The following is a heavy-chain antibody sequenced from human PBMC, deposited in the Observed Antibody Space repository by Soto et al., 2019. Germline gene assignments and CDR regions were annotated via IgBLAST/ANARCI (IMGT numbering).Heavy chain of an antibody. Sequence: QVQLQQWGAGLLKPSETLSLTCAVYGGSFSSYYWSWIRQPPGKGLEGIGVINHSGSTNYDPSLKSRVTTSIDTSKNQVSLTLSSVTAADTAVYYCARGEPRFMEWLLLSEYFDPWGQGTLVTVSS. CDR1: GGSFSSYY. CDR2: INHSGST. D-gene: IGHD3-3*01. V-gene: IGHV4-34*01. J-gene: IGHJ5*02. CDR3: ARGEPRFMEWLLLSEYFDP.